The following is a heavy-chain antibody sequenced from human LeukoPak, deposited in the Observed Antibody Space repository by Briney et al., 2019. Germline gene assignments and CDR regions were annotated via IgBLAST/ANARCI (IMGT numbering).Heavy chain of an antibody. J-gene: IGHJ6*03. CDR2: ISGSGGST. D-gene: IGHD2-2*02. Sequence: SGGSLRLSCAASGFTFSSYAMSWVRQAPGKGLEWVSAISGSGGSTYYADSVKGRFTISRDNSKNTLYLQMNSLRAEDTAVYYCAKGSRYPYYYYYMDVWGKGTTVTVSS. CDR3: AKGSRYPYYYYYMDV. CDR1: GFTFSSYA. V-gene: IGHV3-23*01.